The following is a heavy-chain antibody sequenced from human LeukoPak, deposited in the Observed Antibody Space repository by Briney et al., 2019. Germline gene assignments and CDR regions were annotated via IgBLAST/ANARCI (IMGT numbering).Heavy chain of an antibody. D-gene: IGHD1-26*01. CDR3: ARVGSSAYFDY. Sequence: SETLSLTCTVSGGSISSYYWSWIRQPPGKGLEWIGYIFHTGNTYYNPSLKSRVTISVDRSKNQFSLKLSSVTAADTAVYYCARVGSSAYFDYWGQGTLVTVSS. CDR2: IFHTGNT. J-gene: IGHJ4*02. CDR1: GGSISSYY. V-gene: IGHV4-59*12.